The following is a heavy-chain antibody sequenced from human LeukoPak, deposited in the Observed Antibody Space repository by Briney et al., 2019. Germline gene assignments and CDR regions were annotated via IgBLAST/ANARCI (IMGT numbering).Heavy chain of an antibody. J-gene: IGHJ2*01. CDR3: ARVLGYGSSTSCSPDPWEGDYWYFDL. CDR2: IYTSGST. D-gene: IGHD2-2*01. V-gene: IGHV4-61*02. Sequence: PSETLSLTCTVSGGSISSGSYYWSWIRQPAGKGLEWIGRIYTSGSTNYNPSLKSRVTISVDTSKNQFSLKLSSVTGADTAVYYCARVLGYGSSTSCSPDPWEGDYWYFDLWGRGTLVTVSS. CDR1: GGSISSGSYY.